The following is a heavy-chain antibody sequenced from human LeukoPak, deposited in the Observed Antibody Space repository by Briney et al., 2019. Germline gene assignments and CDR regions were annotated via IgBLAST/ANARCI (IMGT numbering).Heavy chain of an antibody. CDR3: ARGYFDSSASSNPFDY. CDR1: GASISSYY. CDR2: IHTSGSS. D-gene: IGHD3-22*01. V-gene: IGHV4-4*09. Sequence: SETLSLTCAVSGASISSYYWSWIRQPPGKGLEWIGYIHTSGSSTYNPSLNSRVTMSVDTSKNQFSLKLSSVTAADTAVYFCARGYFDSSASSNPFDYWGQGTLVTVSS. J-gene: IGHJ4*02.